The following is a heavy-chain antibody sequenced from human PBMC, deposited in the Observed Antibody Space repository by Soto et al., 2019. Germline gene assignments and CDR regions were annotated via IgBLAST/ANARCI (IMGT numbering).Heavy chain of an antibody. D-gene: IGHD2-15*01. CDR2: INTDNGDT. Sequence: ASVKVSCKASGYTFTNYAMHWVRQAPGQRLEWMGWINTDNGDTNYAQKFQGRVTMTRDTSTSTAYMELRSLRSDDTAVYYCARVRSELGYCSGGSCLPYYYGMDVWGQGTTVTVSS. CDR1: GYTFTNYA. CDR3: ARVRSELGYCSGGSCLPYYYGMDV. V-gene: IGHV1-3*04. J-gene: IGHJ6*02.